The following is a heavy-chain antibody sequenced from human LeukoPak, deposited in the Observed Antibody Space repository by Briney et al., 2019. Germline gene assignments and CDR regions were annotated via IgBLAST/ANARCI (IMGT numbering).Heavy chain of an antibody. CDR2: IYHSGGT. V-gene: IGHV4-4*02. CDR1: GGSISSSNW. Sequence: PSETLSLTCAVSGGSISSSNWWSWVRQPPGKGLEWIGEIYHSGGTNYNPSLKSRVTISVDMSKNQFSLKLSSVTAADTAVYYCARGDYAQVDYWGQGTLVTVSS. CDR3: ARGDYAQVDY. J-gene: IGHJ4*02. D-gene: IGHD4-17*01.